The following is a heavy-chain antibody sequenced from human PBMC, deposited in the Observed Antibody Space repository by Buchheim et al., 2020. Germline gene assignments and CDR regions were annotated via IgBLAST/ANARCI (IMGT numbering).Heavy chain of an antibody. Sequence: EVQLVESGGGLVQPGGSLRLSCAASGFTFSSYEMNWVRQAPGKGLEWVSYISSSGRTIYYADSVKGRFAISRDNAKKSLYLQMNSLRAEDTALYYCARAGGPYYYGFDYWGQGTL. CDR3: ARAGGPYYYGFDY. J-gene: IGHJ4*02. CDR2: ISSSGRTI. D-gene: IGHD3-10*01. V-gene: IGHV3-48*03. CDR1: GFTFSSYE.